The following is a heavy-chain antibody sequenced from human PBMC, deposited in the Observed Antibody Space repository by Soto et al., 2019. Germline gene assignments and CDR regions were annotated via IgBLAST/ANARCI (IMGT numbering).Heavy chain of an antibody. Sequence: SETLSLTCTVSGGSISSSSYYWGWIRQPPGKGLEWIGSIYYSGSTYYNPSLKSRVTISVDTSKNQFSLKLSSVTAADTAVYYCARHYYDSSGYHFDYWGQGXLVTVYS. CDR2: IYYSGST. CDR1: GGSISSSSYY. V-gene: IGHV4-39*01. CDR3: ARHYYDSSGYHFDY. D-gene: IGHD3-22*01. J-gene: IGHJ4*02.